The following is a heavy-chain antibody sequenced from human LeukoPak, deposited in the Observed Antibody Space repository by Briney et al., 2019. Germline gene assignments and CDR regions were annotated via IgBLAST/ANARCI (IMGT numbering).Heavy chain of an antibody. CDR3: AKGVVVTAIPVVHYFDY. CDR1: GFTFSSYA. Sequence: PGGSLRLSCAASGFTFSSYAMSWVRQAPGKGLEWVSAISGSGGSTYYADSVKGRFTISRDNSKNTLYLQMNSLRAEDTAVYYCAKGVVVTAIPVVHYFDYWGQGTLVTVSS. CDR2: ISGSGGST. D-gene: IGHD2-21*02. J-gene: IGHJ4*02. V-gene: IGHV3-23*01.